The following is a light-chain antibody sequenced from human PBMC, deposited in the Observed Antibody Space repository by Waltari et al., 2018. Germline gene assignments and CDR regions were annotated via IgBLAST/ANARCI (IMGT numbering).Light chain of an antibody. V-gene: IGKV2-28*01. CDR2: LGS. Sequence: DIVMTQSPLSLPVTPGEPASISCRSSQSLLHSNGYNYLDWYLQKPGQSPQLLIYLGSNRASCVPDRFSGSGSGTDCTLKISRLEAEDVGVYYCMQALQTPFTFGTGTKVDIK. CDR1: QSLLHSNGYNY. CDR3: MQALQTPFT. J-gene: IGKJ3*01.